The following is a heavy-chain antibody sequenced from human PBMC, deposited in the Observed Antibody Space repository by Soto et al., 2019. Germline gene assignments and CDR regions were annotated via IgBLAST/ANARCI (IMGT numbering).Heavy chain of an antibody. CDR2: IESNSDGGTT. Sequence: EVQLVESGGGLVKPGGSLRLSCAASGFTFKNAWMSWVRQAPGRGLEWVGRIESNSDGGTTDYAAPVKGRFTISRDDSKNTLYLQMNSLKTGDTAAYYCSTGNCTGTSCWYYFDYWGRGILVTVSS. CDR1: GFTFKNAW. V-gene: IGHV3-15*04. J-gene: IGHJ4*02. D-gene: IGHD2-15*01. CDR3: STGNCTGTSCWYYFDY.